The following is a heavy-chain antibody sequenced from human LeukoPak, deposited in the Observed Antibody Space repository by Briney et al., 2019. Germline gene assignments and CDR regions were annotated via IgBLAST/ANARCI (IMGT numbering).Heavy chain of an antibody. D-gene: IGHD1-26*01. CDR2: INHSGST. CDR3: ARGVVGATKNFDY. J-gene: IGHJ4*02. V-gene: IGHV4-34*01. CDR1: GGSFSGYY. Sequence: SETLSLTCAVYGGSFSGYYWSWIRQPPGKGLEWIGEINHSGSTNYNPSLKSRVTISVDTSKNQFSLKLSSVTAADTAVYYCARGVVGATKNFDYWGQGTLVTVFS.